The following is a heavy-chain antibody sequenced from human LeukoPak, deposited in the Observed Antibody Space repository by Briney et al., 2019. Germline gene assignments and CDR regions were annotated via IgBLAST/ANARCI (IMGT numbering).Heavy chain of an antibody. D-gene: IGHD5-24*01. J-gene: IGHJ4*02. CDR3: ATHPGGLQSGFDN. CDR1: GYSFTSYW. CDR2: IHPGDSDT. Sequence: GESLKISCKGSGYSFTSYWIGWVRQMPGKGLEYMGIIHPGDSDTRYSPSFQGQVTISVDRSSSTAYIQWSRLKVSDTAMYYCATHPGGLQSGFDNWGQGTLVTVSS. V-gene: IGHV5-51*01.